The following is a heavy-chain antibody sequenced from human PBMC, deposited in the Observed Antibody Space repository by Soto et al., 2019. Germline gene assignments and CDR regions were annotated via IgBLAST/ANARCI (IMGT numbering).Heavy chain of an antibody. J-gene: IGHJ6*03. CDR3: SSDSYYDFWSGYGHYYYYYMDV. V-gene: IGHV3-33*01. D-gene: IGHD3-3*01. CDR1: GFTFSSYG. Sequence: GGSLRLSCAASGFTFSSYGMHWVRQAPGKGLEWVAVIWYDGSNKYYADSVKGRFTISRDNSKNTLYLQMNSLRAEDTAVYYCSSDSYYDFWSGYGHYYYYYMDVWGKGTTVTVSS. CDR2: IWYDGSNK.